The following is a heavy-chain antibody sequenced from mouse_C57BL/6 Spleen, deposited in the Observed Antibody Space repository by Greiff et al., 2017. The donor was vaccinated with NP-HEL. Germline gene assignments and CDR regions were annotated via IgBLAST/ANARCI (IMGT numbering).Heavy chain of an antibody. D-gene: IGHD2-1*01. J-gene: IGHJ4*01. Sequence: QVQLQHPGAELVKPGASVKLSCKASGYTFTSYWMQWVKQRPGQGLEWIGEIDPSDSYTNYNQKFKGKATLTVDTSSSTAYMQLSSLTSEDSAVYYCASYYGNYEDAMDYWGQGTSVTVSS. CDR1: GYTFTSYW. CDR2: IDPSDSYT. V-gene: IGHV1-50*01. CDR3: ASYYGNYEDAMDY.